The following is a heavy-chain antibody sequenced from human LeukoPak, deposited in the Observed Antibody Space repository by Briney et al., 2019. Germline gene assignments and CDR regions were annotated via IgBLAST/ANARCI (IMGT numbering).Heavy chain of an antibody. D-gene: IGHD2-2*01. CDR2: IYTSGST. CDR3: ARVVPAAIHYYYYMDV. Sequence: PSETLSLTCTVSGGSISSYYWSWIRQPAGEGLEWIGRIYTSGSTNYNPSLKSRVTMSVDTSKNQFSLKLSSVTAADTTAYYCARVVPAAIHYYYYMDVWGKGTTVTVSS. V-gene: IGHV4-4*07. CDR1: GGSISSYY. J-gene: IGHJ6*03.